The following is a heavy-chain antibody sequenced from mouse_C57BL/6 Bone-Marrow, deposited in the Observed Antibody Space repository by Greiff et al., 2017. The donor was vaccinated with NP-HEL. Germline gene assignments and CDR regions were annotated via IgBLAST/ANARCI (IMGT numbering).Heavy chain of an antibody. J-gene: IGHJ3*01. CDR2: ISYDGSN. D-gene: IGHD2-5*01. CDR3: ARGAYSNYPWFAY. V-gene: IGHV3-6*01. Sequence: EVKLMESGPGLVKPSQSLSLTCSVTGYSITSGYYWNWIRQFPGNKLEWMGYISYDGSNNYNPSLKNRISITRDTSKNQFFLKLNSVTTEDTATYYCARGAYSNYPWFAYWGQGTLVTVSA. CDR1: GYSITSGYY.